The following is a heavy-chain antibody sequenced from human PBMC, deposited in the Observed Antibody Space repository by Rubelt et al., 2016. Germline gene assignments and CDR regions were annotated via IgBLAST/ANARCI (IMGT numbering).Heavy chain of an antibody. CDR1: GGSFSGYY. CDR3: ARGAYYDRSGYVY. J-gene: IGHJ4*02. V-gene: IGHV4-34*01. D-gene: IGHD3-22*01. CDR2: ISHSGSL. Sequence: QVQLQQWGAGLLKPSETLSLTCAVYGGSFSGYYWSWIRQPPGKGLEWIGEISHSGSLNYNPSLKSRINRLVDTAKNSFSLKLGSVTAADTAVYYCARGAYYDRSGYVYWGQGTLVTVSS.